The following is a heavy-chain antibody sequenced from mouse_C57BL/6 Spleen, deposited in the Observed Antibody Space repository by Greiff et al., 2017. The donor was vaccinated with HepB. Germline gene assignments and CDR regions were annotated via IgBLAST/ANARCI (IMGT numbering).Heavy chain of an antibody. D-gene: IGHD2-4*01. CDR1: GFTFSSYG. CDR3: ARQRRVYYDYEGWYFDV. J-gene: IGHJ1*03. Sequence: EVNLVESGGDLVKPGGSLKLSCAASGFTFSSYGMSWVRQTPDKRLEWVATISSGGSYTYYPDSVKGRFTISRDNAKNTLYLQMSSLKSEDTAMYYCARQRRVYYDYEGWYFDVWGTGTTVTVSS. CDR2: ISSGGSYT. V-gene: IGHV5-6*01.